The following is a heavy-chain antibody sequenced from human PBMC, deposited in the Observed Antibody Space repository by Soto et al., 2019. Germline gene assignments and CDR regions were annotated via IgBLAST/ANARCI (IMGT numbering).Heavy chain of an antibody. Sequence: QVQLVQSGAEVKKPGASVKVSCKASGYTFTSYDINWVRQATGQGLESMGWMNTNGGNTGYAQKFQGRVIMTRDTSISTAYMELSGLTSEDTAVYYCARMDYYGSWSPNWFDPWGQGTLVTVSS. D-gene: IGHD3-10*01. CDR2: MNTNGGNT. CDR1: GYTFTSYD. CDR3: ARMDYYGSWSPNWFDP. J-gene: IGHJ5*02. V-gene: IGHV1-8*01.